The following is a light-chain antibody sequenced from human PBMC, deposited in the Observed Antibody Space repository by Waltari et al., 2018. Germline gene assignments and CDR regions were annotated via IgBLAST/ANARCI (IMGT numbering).Light chain of an antibody. CDR1: QDVSNY. J-gene: IGKJ5*01. Sequence: DTQMTQSPSSVSASVGDRVTMSCRTSQDVSNYLAWYQQKPGKAPKLLIYGASTLESGVPSRFSGSGSGTEFTLAISSLQPDDFATYYCQQANSFPFTFGQGTRLEI. CDR2: GAS. V-gene: IGKV1D-12*01. CDR3: QQANSFPFT.